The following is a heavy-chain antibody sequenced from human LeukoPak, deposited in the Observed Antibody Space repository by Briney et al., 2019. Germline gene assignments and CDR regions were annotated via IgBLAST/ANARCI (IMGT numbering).Heavy chain of an antibody. V-gene: IGHV3-9*01. CDR3: AKKASLSGYSYGPFDY. J-gene: IGHJ4*02. CDR2: ISWNSGSI. CDR1: GFTFDDYA. D-gene: IGHD5-18*01. Sequence: GGSLRLSCAASGFTFDDYAMHWVRQAPGKGLEWVSGISWNSGSIGYADSVKGQFTISRDNAKNSLYLQMNSLRAEDTALYYCAKKASLSGYSYGPFDYWGQGTLVTVSS.